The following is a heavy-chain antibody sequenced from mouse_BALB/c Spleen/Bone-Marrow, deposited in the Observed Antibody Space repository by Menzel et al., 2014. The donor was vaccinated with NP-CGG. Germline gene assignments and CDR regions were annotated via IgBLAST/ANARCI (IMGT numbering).Heavy chain of an antibody. CDR2: ITPYNDDT. V-gene: IGHV1-14*01. Sequence: LVESGPELVKPGASVKMSCKASGYTFTSYLIHRVKQKPGQGLEWIGYITPYNDDTKYNEKFKGKATLTSDKSSSTAYIELGSLTSEDSAVYYCARWGGTPYFDYWGQGTTLTVSS. CDR3: ARWGGTPYFDY. J-gene: IGHJ2*01. CDR1: GYTFTSYL. D-gene: IGHD4-1*01.